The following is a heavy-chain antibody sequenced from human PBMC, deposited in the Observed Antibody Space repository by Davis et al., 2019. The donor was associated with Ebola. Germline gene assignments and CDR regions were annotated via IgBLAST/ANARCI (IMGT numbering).Heavy chain of an antibody. CDR2: ISGSGGST. D-gene: IGHD6-13*01. CDR1: GFTFSSYA. J-gene: IGHJ5*02. V-gene: IGHV3-23*01. Sequence: GESLKISCAASGFTFSSYAMSWVRQAPGKGLEWVSAISGSGGSTYYADSVKGRFTISRDNSKNTLYLQMNSLRAEDTAVYYCAKDRRYSSSWSSFDPWGQGTLVTVSS. CDR3: AKDRRYSSSWSSFDP.